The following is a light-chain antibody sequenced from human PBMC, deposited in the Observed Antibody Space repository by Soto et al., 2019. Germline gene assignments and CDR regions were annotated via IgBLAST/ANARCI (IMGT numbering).Light chain of an antibody. J-gene: IGKJ4*01. CDR1: QSVSSY. V-gene: IGKV3-11*01. CDR3: QQRSNWPPGAT. Sequence: EIVLTQSPATLSLSPGERATLSCRASQSVSSYLAWYQQKPGQAPRLLIYDASNRATGIPARFSGSGSGTDFTLTISSLEPEDFAVYYWQQRSNWPPGATFGGGTKAEIK. CDR2: DAS.